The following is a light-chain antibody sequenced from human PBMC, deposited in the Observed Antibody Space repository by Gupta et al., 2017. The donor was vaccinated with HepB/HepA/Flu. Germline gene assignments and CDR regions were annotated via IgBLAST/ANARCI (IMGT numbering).Light chain of an antibody. J-gene: IGKJ3*01. CDR1: QGISSY. V-gene: IGKV1-9*01. CDR2: AAS. Sequence: DVQLTQSPSFLPASVGDRVTITCRASQGISSYLAWYQQKPGKAPKLLIYAASTWQSGVPSRFSGSGSGKDFTLTISSRQPEDFATYYCQQRKSYPFFTFGHGTXVDIK. CDR3: QQRKSYPFFT.